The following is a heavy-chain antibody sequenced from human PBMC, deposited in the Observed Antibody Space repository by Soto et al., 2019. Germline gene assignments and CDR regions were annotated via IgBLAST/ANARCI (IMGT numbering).Heavy chain of an antibody. CDR1: GDTFNFYT. V-gene: IGHV1-69*02. CDR3: APCFGSGSRAFDY. CDR2: FNPILSFS. J-gene: IGHJ4*02. Sequence: QVQLVQSGAEVKKPGSSVKVSCKASGDTFNFYTINWVRQAPGLGLEWMGRFNPILSFSNSALKFQGRVTLTADKATSTAYTVLSSLRPEDTAIYYCAPCFGSGSRAFDYWGQGALVTVSS. D-gene: IGHD3-10*01.